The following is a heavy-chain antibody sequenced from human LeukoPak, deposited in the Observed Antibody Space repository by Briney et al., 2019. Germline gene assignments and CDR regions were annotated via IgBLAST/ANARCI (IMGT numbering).Heavy chain of an antibody. D-gene: IGHD5-12*01. V-gene: IGHV1-46*01. J-gene: IGHJ6*02. CDR3: EREPLREYSGYDSPYYGMDV. Sequence: ASVKVSCKASGYTFTNYYIHWVRQAPGQGLEWVGIINPSGGSATYAQKFQGRVTMTRDTSTNTVYMELSSLRSEDTAVYYCEREPLREYSGYDSPYYGMDVWGQGTTVTVSS. CDR2: INPSGGSA. CDR1: GYTFTNYY.